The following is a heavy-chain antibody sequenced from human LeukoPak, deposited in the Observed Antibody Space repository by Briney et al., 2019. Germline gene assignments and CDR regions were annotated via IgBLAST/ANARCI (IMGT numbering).Heavy chain of an antibody. CDR2: IYYSGST. CDR3: ARGPRLTGYYFSYVGYFDY. V-gene: IGHV4-59*12. CDR1: GGSISSYD. J-gene: IGHJ4*02. Sequence: SETLSLTCTVSGGSISSYDWSWIRQPPGKGLEWIGYIYYSGSTNYNPSLKSRVTISVDTSKNQFSLKLSSVTAADTAVYYCARGPRLTGYYFSYVGYFDYWGQGTLVTVSS. D-gene: IGHD3-9*01.